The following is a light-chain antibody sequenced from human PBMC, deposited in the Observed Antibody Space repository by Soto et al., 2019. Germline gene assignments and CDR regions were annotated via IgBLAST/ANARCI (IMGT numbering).Light chain of an antibody. V-gene: IGKV3-15*01. CDR3: QQYNSWSFT. Sequence: EIVMTQSPATLSLSPGERATLSCRASQSLSNNLAWYQQKPGQAPRLLIYGTFTRATGIPARYSGSASGTEFSLTIRSLQSEDFAVYYCQQYNSWSFTFGPGTKVHIK. CDR2: GTF. J-gene: IGKJ3*01. CDR1: QSLSNN.